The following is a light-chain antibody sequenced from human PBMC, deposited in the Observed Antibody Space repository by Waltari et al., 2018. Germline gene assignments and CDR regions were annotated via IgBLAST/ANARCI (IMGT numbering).Light chain of an antibody. V-gene: IGLV1-44*01. CDR1: SSNIGNNP. Sequence: QSVLTQPPSASGTPGQKVTISCSGSSSNIGNNPVNWYQQLPGTAPKLLIYSNHQRPSWVPDRFSGCKSGTSASLAIGGLHSEDEADYYCAAWDDSLNGPVFGGGTKLTVL. CDR2: SNH. CDR3: AAWDDSLNGPV. J-gene: IGLJ3*02.